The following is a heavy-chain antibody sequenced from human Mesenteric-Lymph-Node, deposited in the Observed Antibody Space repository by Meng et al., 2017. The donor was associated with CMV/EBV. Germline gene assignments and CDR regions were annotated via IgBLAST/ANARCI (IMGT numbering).Heavy chain of an antibody. V-gene: IGHV4-59*01. CDR1: GGSISSYY. CDR2: IYYSGST. J-gene: IGHJ5*02. Sequence: SETLSLTCTVSGGSISSYYWSWIRQPPGKGLEWIGYIYYSGSTNYNPSLKSRVTISVDTSKNQFSLKLSSVTAADTAVYYCARALWEQLPFGPWGQGTLVTVSS. D-gene: IGHD6-6*01. CDR3: ARALWEQLPFGP.